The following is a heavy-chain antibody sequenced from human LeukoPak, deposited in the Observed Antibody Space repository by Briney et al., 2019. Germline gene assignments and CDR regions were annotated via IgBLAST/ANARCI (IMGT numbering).Heavy chain of an antibody. J-gene: IGHJ6*04. V-gene: IGHV3-23*01. D-gene: IGHD2-2*01. CDR2: ISGSGGST. CDR1: GFTFSSYA. Sequence: PGGSLRLSCAASGFTFSSYAMSWVRQAPGKGLEWVSAISGSGGSTYYADSVKGRFTISRDNSKNTLYLQMNSLKTEDTAVYYCTRLGDCSGTNCYASENVDVWGKGTTVTVSS. CDR3: TRLGDCSGTNCYASENVDV.